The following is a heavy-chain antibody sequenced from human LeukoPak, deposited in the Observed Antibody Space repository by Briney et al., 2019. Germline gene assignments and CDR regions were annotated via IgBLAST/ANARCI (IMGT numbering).Heavy chain of an antibody. Sequence: GGSLRLSCAASGFTFSSYSMNWVRQAPGKGLEWVANIKQDGSEKYYVDSVKGRFTISRDNAKNSLYLQMNSLRAEDTAVYYCARVSGTVAAFDYWGQGTLVTVSS. CDR3: ARVSGTVAAFDY. CDR1: GFTFSSYS. CDR2: IKQDGSEK. J-gene: IGHJ4*02. D-gene: IGHD6-19*01. V-gene: IGHV3-7*01.